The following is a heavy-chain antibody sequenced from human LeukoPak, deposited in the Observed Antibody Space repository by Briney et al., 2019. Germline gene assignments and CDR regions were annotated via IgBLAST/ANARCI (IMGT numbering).Heavy chain of an antibody. V-gene: IGHV6-1*01. Sequence: SQTLSLTCAISGDSVSSNNAAWNWIRQSPSRGFEWLGRTYFRSKWYNDYAASVESRTTVNPDTSKNHFSLQLSSVTPEDTAVYYCARTYGGNCDYWGQGTLVTVSS. CDR2: TYFRSKWYN. J-gene: IGHJ4*02. D-gene: IGHD4-23*01. CDR3: ARTYGGNCDY. CDR1: GDSVSSNNAA.